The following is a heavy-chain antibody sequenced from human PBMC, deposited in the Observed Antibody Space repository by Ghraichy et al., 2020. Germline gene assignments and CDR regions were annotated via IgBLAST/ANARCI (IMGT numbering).Heavy chain of an antibody. D-gene: IGHD6-13*01. CDR1: GYTLTELS. V-gene: IGHV1-24*01. J-gene: IGHJ3*02. Sequence: ASVKVSCKVSGYTLTELSMHWVRQAPGKGLEWMGGFDPEDGETIYAQKFQGRVTMTEDTSTDTAYMELSSLRSDDTAVYYCARDGGHIAAPLRSAFDIWGQGTMVTVSS. CDR3: ARDGGHIAAPLRSAFDI. CDR2: FDPEDGET.